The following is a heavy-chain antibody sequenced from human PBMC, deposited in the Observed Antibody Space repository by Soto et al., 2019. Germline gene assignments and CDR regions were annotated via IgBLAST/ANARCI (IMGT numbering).Heavy chain of an antibody. V-gene: IGHV3-33*01. D-gene: IGHD6-19*01. CDR2: IWYDGSNK. Sequence: VQLVESGGGVVQPGRSLRLSCAASGFTFSSYGMHWVRQAPGKGLEWVAVIWYDGSNKYYADSVKGRFTISRDNSKNTLYLQMNSLRAEDTAVYYCARGASGWYGSHFDYWGQGTLVTVSS. CDR1: GFTFSSYG. CDR3: ARGASGWYGSHFDY. J-gene: IGHJ4*02.